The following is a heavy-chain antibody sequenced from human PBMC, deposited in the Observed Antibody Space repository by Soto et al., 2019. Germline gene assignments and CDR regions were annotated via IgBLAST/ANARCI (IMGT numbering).Heavy chain of an antibody. CDR2: TRNKANSYTT. J-gene: IGHJ4*02. V-gene: IGHV3-72*01. CDR3: ATDLAGASGGYYIDY. Sequence: EVQLVESGGGLVQPGWSLRLSCVVSGLTFSDHYMDWVRQAPGKGLEWVGRTRNKANSYTTEYAASVKGRFTISRDDSKTSLYLQMNSLKSEDTAVYYCATDLAGASGGYYIDYWGQGTLVTVSS. CDR1: GLTFSDHY. D-gene: IGHD3-10*01.